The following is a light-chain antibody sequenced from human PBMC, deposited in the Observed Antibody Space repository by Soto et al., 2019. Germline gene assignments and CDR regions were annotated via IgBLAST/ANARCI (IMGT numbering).Light chain of an antibody. CDR2: DVS. CDR1: SSDVGGYNY. CDR3: SSYTSSSTLLYV. J-gene: IGLJ1*01. V-gene: IGLV2-14*01. Sequence: QSALTQPASVSGSPGQSITISCTGTSSDVGGYNYVSWYQQHPGKAPKLMIYDVSNRPYGVSNRFSGSKSGNTASLTISGLHAEDEADYYCSSYTSSSTLLYVFGTGTKLTVL.